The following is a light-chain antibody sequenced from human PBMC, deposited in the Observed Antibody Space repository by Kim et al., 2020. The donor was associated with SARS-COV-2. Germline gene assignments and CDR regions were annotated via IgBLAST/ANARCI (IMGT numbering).Light chain of an antibody. CDR3: QSADSSGTYGV. J-gene: IGLJ1*01. CDR1: ALPKQY. V-gene: IGLV3-25*03. CDR2: KDS. Sequence: SYELTQPPSGSVSPGQTARITCSGDALPKQYAYWYQQKPGQAPVLVIYKDSERPSGIPERFSGSSSGTTVTLTISGVQAEDEADYYCQSADSSGTYGVFGTGTKVTVL.